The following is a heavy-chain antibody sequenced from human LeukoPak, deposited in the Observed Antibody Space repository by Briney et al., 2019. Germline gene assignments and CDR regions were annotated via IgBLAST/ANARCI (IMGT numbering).Heavy chain of an antibody. CDR3: ARGFGAGNYYYGWFDP. Sequence: PSETLSLTCTVSGASISSGDYHWNWIRQPPGKGLEWIGFIHDSGSTYCNPSLKSRVSISRDMSKNQLSLMLSSVTAADTAVYYCARGFGAGNYYYGWFDPWGQGTLVSVSS. D-gene: IGHD3-10*01. CDR1: GASISSGDYH. CDR2: IHDSGST. J-gene: IGHJ5*02. V-gene: IGHV4-30-4*01.